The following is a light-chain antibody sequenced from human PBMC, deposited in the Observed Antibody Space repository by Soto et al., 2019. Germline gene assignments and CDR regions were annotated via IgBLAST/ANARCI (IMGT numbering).Light chain of an antibody. Sequence: QSALTQPASVSGSPGQSITISCTGSSSDVGAYTYVSWYQQHPGKAPKLMIFEVSDRPSGVSNRFSGSKSGNTASLTISGLQADDEADYYCSSYTTSNTLVFGVGTKLTVL. CDR2: EVS. J-gene: IGLJ2*01. CDR3: SSYTTSNTLV. CDR1: SSDVGAYTY. V-gene: IGLV2-14*01.